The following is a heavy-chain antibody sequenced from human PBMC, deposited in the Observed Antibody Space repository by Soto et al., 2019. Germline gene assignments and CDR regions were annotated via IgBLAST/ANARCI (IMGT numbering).Heavy chain of an antibody. CDR2: IVRIFCTT. CDR3: ARKDNYDILTGYSN. V-gene: IGHV1-69*06. Sequence: ASLKGSCKASGGTFNSYAISWRRQGPGQGLEWMGGIVRIFCTTDYAQGFQGKVTITADKSTSTAYLDLSRMRSEDTAVYYCARKDNYDILTGYSNWGQGTLV. CDR1: GGTFNSYA. J-gene: IGHJ4*02. D-gene: IGHD3-9*01.